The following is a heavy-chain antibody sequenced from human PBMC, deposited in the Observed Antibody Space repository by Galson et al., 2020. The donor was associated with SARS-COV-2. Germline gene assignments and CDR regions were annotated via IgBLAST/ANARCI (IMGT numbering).Heavy chain of an antibody. CDR3: AKDIYSDSSGFLGEY. V-gene: IGHV3-23*01. Sequence: GGSLRLSCAASGFTFSNFLMSWVRQAPGKGLEWVSSISAISDSIYYADSVKGRFTISRDNSKNTLYLQMNSLRAEDTAVYYCAKDIYSDSSGFLGEYWGQGTLVAVSS. D-gene: IGHD3-22*01. CDR1: GFTFSNFL. J-gene: IGHJ4*02. CDR2: ISAISDSI.